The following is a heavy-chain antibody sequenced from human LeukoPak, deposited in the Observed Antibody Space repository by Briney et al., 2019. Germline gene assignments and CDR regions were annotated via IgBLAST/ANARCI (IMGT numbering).Heavy chain of an antibody. V-gene: IGHV4-59*11. J-gene: IGHJ3*02. CDR2: ISYIGST. Sequence: PSETLSLTCAVSADSFSSHYWTWIRQSPGTGLEWIGYISYIGSTNYNPSLKSRVTISIDTSKNQFSLKLRSVTAADTAVYYCARDLVTVTKGFDIWGQGTMVSDSS. CDR3: ARDLVTVTKGFDI. CDR1: ADSFSSHY. D-gene: IGHD4-17*01.